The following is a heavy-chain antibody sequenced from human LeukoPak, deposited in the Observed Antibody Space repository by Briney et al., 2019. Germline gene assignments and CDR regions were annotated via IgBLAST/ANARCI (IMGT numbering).Heavy chain of an antibody. CDR2: TYSGGSS. J-gene: IGHJ3*02. D-gene: IGHD1-1*01. V-gene: IGHV3-66*01. Sequence: GESLKISCAASGLTVSSIYISWVRQAPGKGLEWVSLTYSGGSSYYADSVEGRFTISRDIPKNTLYLQMNSLRAEDTAVYYCARTTHAFDIWGQGTLVTVSS. CDR3: ARTTHAFDI. CDR1: GLTVSSIY.